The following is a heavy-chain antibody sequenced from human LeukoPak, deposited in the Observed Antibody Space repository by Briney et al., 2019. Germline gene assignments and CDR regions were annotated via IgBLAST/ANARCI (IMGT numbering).Heavy chain of an antibody. V-gene: IGHV3-23*01. J-gene: IGHJ4*02. CDR1: GFTFSSYA. CDR3: AKEVAAGRKGIDY. CDR2: ITGSGGGT. Sequence: GGSLRLSCAASGFTFSSYAMSWVRQAPRKGLEWVSGITGSGGGTYYEDSVKGRFTISRDSSSSTLFLQMKSLRAEDTATYYCAKEVAAGRKGIDYWGQGILVTVSS. D-gene: IGHD6-25*01.